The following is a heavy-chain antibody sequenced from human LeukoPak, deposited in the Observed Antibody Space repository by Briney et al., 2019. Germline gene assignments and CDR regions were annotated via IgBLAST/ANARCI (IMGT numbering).Heavy chain of an antibody. CDR1: GYSFTSYW. D-gene: IGHD3-22*01. CDR2: IYPGDSDT. J-gene: IGHJ4*02. CDR3: ARQRAYDSSGYYYGFDY. V-gene: IGHV5-51*01. Sequence: GESLKISCQGSGYSFTSYWIGWVRQMPGKGLEWMGIIYPGDSDTRYSPSFQGQVTISADKSISTAYLQWSSLKASDTAMYYCARQRAYDSSGYYYGFDYWGQGTLVTVSS.